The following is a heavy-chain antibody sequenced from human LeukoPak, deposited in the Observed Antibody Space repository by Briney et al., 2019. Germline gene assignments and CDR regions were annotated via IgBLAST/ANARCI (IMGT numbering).Heavy chain of an antibody. CDR1: GGSISSGGYY. J-gene: IGHJ3*02. CDR2: IYYSGNT. Sequence: SETLSLTCTVSGGSISSGGYYWSWIRQHPGKGLEWIGYIYYSGNTYYNPSLKSRVTISVDTSKNQFSLKLSSVTAADTAVYYCARDVKDTRAFDIWGQGTMVTVSS. D-gene: IGHD2-15*01. V-gene: IGHV4-31*03. CDR3: ARDVKDTRAFDI.